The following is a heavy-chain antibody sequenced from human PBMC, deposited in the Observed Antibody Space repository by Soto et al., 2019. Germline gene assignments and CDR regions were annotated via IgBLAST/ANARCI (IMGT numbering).Heavy chain of an antibody. CDR1: GGTFSSYT. J-gene: IGHJ4*02. V-gene: IGHV1-69*02. CDR3: ARHPQGPAGDY. CDR2: IIPILGIA. Sequence: QVQLVQSGAEVKKPGSSVKVSCKASGGTFSSYTISWVRQAPGQGLELMGRIIPILGIANYAQKFQGRVTITADKSTSTAYMELSSLRSEDTAVYYCARHPQGPAGDYWGQGTLVTVSS.